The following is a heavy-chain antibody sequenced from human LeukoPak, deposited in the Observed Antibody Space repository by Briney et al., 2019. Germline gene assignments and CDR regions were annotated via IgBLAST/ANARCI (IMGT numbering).Heavy chain of an antibody. D-gene: IGHD6-6*01. J-gene: IGHJ5*02. CDR1: GGSIISSSSY. Sequence: PSETLSLTCIISGGSIISSSSYWGWIRQPPGKGLEWIGSIYYSGSTYYNPSLKSRVTISVDTSKNQFSLKLTSVTAADTAVYYCARHSTIAAHWFDPWGQGTLVTVSS. CDR3: ARHSTIAAHWFDP. CDR2: IYYSGST. V-gene: IGHV4-39*01.